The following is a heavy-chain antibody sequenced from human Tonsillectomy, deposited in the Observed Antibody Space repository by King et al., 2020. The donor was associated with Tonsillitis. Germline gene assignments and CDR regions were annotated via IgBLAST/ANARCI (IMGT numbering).Heavy chain of an antibody. Sequence: QLVQSGAEVKKPGSSVKVSCKASGATFSSYAISWVRQAPRQGLEWMVRIIPIRGIANYAQKCQGRVTITADKSTSTAYMELSSLRSEDTAVYYCARGGELLDYYYYMDVWGKGTTVTVSS. D-gene: IGHD1-26*01. CDR2: IIPIRGIA. V-gene: IGHV1-69*09. CDR1: GATFSSYA. CDR3: ARGGELLDYYYYMDV. J-gene: IGHJ6*03.